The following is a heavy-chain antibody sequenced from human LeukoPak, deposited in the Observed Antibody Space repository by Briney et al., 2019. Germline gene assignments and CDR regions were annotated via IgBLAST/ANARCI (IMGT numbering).Heavy chain of an antibody. J-gene: IGHJ6*03. CDR1: GYTFTSYG. V-gene: IGHV1-18*01. D-gene: IGHD2-2*01. CDR3: ARWDTDIVVVPAAKAAGADMDV. Sequence: GASVKVSCKASGYTFTSYGISWVRQAPGQGLERMGWISAYNGNTNYAQKLQGRVTMTTDTSTSTAYMELRSLRSDDTAVYYCARWDTDIVVVPAAKAAGADMDVWGKGTTVTVSS. CDR2: ISAYNGNT.